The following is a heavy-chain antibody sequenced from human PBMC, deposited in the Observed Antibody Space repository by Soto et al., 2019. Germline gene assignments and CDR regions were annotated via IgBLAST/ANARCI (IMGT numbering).Heavy chain of an antibody. Sequence: EVQLVESGGGLVQPGGSLRLSCAASGFTFSSYWMHWVRQAPGKGLVWVSRISINGGSTSYADSVKGRFTISRDNAKNTLYQQMNSLRAQDTAVYYCASGGVAGSGTYYTDNWGRGTLVNVS. V-gene: IGHV3-74*01. CDR2: ISINGGST. CDR3: ASGGVAGSGTYYTDN. J-gene: IGHJ4*02. D-gene: IGHD3-10*01. CDR1: GFTFSSYW.